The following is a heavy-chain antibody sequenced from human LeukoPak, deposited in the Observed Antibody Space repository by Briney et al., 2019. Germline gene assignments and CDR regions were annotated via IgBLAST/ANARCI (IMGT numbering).Heavy chain of an antibody. CDR3: ARRGDGYPYYSDY. Sequence: SETLCLTCTVSGGSISNYYWSWIRQTPGKGLEWIGYIFYSGSTDYNPSVKSRVTISVDTSRNQFSLKLRSVTAADTAVYYCARRGDGYPYYSDYWGQGTLVTVSS. CDR1: GGSISNYY. J-gene: IGHJ4*02. V-gene: IGHV4-59*08. D-gene: IGHD5-24*01. CDR2: IFYSGST.